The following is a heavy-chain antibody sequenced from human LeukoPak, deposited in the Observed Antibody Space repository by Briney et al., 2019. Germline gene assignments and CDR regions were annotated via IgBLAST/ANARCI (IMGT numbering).Heavy chain of an antibody. CDR2: VSYDGSNK. Sequence: GGSLRLSCAASGFIFTNYDMHWVRQAPGKGLEWVAVVSYDGSNKYYADSVKGRFTISRDNSKNTLYLQMNSLRAEDTAVYYCARGVGATTNYWGQGTLVTVSS. V-gene: IGHV3-30*19. D-gene: IGHD1-26*01. CDR1: GFIFTNYD. J-gene: IGHJ4*02. CDR3: ARGVGATTNY.